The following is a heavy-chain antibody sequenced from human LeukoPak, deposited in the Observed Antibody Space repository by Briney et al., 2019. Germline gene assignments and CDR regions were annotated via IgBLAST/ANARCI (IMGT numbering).Heavy chain of an antibody. J-gene: IGHJ4*02. V-gene: IGHV1-3*01. CDR2: INAGNGNT. CDR1: GYTFTSYA. Sequence: GASVKVSCKASGYTFTSYAMHWVRQAPGQRLEWMGWINAGNGNTKYSQKFQGRVTMTTDTSTSTAYMELRSLRSDDTAVYYCARGHFETSYYYDSRGLWGQGTLVTVSS. D-gene: IGHD3-22*01. CDR3: ARGHFETSYYYDSRGL.